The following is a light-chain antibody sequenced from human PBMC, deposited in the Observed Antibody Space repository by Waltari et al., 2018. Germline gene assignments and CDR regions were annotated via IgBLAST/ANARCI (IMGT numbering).Light chain of an antibody. CDR2: YDN. J-gene: IGLJ1*01. CDR1: NIESKS. V-gene: IGLV3-21*01. CDR3: QVWDANTDPGV. Sequence: SYVLTQPPSVSVAPGETARITCGGNNIESKSVHWYRQRPGQAPLVVISYDNDRAAGIPERFPGSNPWNTATLTISRVEAGDEADYYCQVWDANTDPGVFGTGTEVTVL.